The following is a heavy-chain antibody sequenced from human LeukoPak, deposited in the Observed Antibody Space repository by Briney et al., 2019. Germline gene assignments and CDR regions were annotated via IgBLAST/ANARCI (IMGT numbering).Heavy chain of an antibody. V-gene: IGHV4-59*01. Sequence: SETLSLPCTVSGGSISSYYWSWIRQPPGKGLEWIGYIYYSGSTNYNPSLKSRVAISVDTSKNQFSLKLSSVTAADTAVYYCARGRGSGSRYYYYMDGWGKGTTVTISS. CDR3: ARGRGSGSRYYYYMDG. D-gene: IGHD3-10*01. J-gene: IGHJ6*03. CDR1: GGSISSYY. CDR2: IYYSGST.